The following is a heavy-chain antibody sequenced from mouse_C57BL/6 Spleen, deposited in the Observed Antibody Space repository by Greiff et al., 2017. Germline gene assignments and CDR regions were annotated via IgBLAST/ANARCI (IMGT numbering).Heavy chain of an antibody. J-gene: IGHJ4*01. D-gene: IGHD2-4*01. CDR3: ARVSSYDYDDVVIAMDY. Sequence: EVKLVESEGGLVQPGSSMKLSCTASGFTFSDYYMAWVRQVPEKGLEWVANISCDGSSTYYLDSLKSRFTISRDNAKNILYLQMSSLKSEDTATYYCARVSSYDYDDVVIAMDYWGQGTSVTVAS. CDR2: ISCDGSST. V-gene: IGHV5-16*01. CDR1: GFTFSDYY.